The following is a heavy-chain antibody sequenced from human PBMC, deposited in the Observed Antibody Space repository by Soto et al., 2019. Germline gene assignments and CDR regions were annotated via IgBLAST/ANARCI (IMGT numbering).Heavy chain of an antibody. J-gene: IGHJ4*02. D-gene: IGHD2-8*01. CDR1: GDSVTNYF. Sequence: SETLSLTXTVSGDSVTNYFWSWMRQPPGKGLEWIGHMYHGGRTNYSPSLKSRVTMSLDSSKNQFSLNLSSVTAADTAVYFCARDPGYCTNGVCPIFDFWGQGVLVTVSS. CDR2: MYHGGRT. V-gene: IGHV4-59*02. CDR3: ARDPGYCTNGVCPIFDF.